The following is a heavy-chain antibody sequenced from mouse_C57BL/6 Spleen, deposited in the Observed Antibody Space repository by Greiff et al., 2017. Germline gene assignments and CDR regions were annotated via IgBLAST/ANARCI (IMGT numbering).Heavy chain of an antibody. V-gene: IGHV1-63*01. CDR2: IYPGGGYT. Sequence: PGHGLEWIGDIYPGGGYTNYNETFKGKATLTADKSSSTAYMQFSSLTSEDSAIYYCARRRDGYDWYFEVWGTGTTVTVSS. D-gene: IGHD2-3*01. J-gene: IGHJ1*03. CDR3: ARRRDGYDWYFEV.